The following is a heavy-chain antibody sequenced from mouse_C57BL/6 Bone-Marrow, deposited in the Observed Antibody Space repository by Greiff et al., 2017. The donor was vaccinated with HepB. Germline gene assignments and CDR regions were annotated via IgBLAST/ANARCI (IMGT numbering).Heavy chain of an antibody. CDR3: VRQGWLGFAY. CDR1: GFSFNTYA. J-gene: IGHJ3*01. V-gene: IGHV10-1*01. D-gene: IGHD2-3*01. Sequence: EVKLVESGGGLVQPKGSLKLSCAASGFSFNTYAMNWVRQAPGKGLEWVARIRGKSNNYATYYADSVKDRFTISRDDSESMLYLQMNNLKTEDTAMYYCVRQGWLGFAYWGQGTLVTVSA. CDR2: IRGKSNNYAT.